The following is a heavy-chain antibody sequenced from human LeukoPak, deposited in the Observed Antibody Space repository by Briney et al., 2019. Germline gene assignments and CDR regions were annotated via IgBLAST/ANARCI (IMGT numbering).Heavy chain of an antibody. CDR2: IYYSGNT. Sequence: SETLSLTCTVSGGSISSYYWSWIRQPPGKGLEWIGYIYYSGNTNYNPSLKSRVTISVDTSKNQFSLKLSSVTAADTAVYYCASSKRLDSSGYYPGAFDIWGQGTMVTVSS. J-gene: IGHJ3*02. CDR3: ASSKRLDSSGYYPGAFDI. CDR1: GGSISSYY. V-gene: IGHV4-59*01. D-gene: IGHD3-22*01.